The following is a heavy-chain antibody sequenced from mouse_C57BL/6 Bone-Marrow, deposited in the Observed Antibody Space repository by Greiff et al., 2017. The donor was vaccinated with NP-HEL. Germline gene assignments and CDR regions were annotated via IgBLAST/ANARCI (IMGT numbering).Heavy chain of an antibody. J-gene: IGHJ4*01. CDR1: GYSFTSYY. D-gene: IGHD2-14*01. V-gene: IGHV1-66*01. Sequence: SGPELVKPGASVKISCKASGYSFTSYYIHWVKQRPGQGLEWIGWIYPGSGNTKYNEKFKGKATLTADTSSSTAYMQLSSLTSEDSAVYYCARSVRYAMDYWGQGTSVTVSS. CDR2: IYPGSGNT. CDR3: ARSVRYAMDY.